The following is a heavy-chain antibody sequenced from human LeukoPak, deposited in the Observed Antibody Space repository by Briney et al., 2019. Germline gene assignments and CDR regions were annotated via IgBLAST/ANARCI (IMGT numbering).Heavy chain of an antibody. Sequence: GGSLRLSCAASGFTFSSSAMTWVRHTPGKGLEWVSAINGDGSDTIYTDSVKDRFTVFRDNSKNTLYLQMQSLRAEDTAVYYCAKGGGYAPLDYWGQGTLVSVSS. J-gene: IGHJ4*02. CDR3: AKGGGYAPLDY. D-gene: IGHD5-12*01. V-gene: IGHV3-23*01. CDR1: GFTFSSSA. CDR2: INGDGSDT.